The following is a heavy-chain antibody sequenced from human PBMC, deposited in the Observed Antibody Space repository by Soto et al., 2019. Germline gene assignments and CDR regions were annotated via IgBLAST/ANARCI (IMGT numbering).Heavy chain of an antibody. J-gene: IGHJ6*04. CDR2: ISSSSSTI. Sequence: GGSLRLSCAASGFTFSSYSMNWVRQAPGKGLEWVSYISSSSSTIYYADSVKGRFTISRDNAKNSLYLQMNSLRDEDTAVYYCARANGITIFGVVIIPDYYYYGMDVWGKGTTVTVPS. CDR1: GFTFSSYS. CDR3: ARANGITIFGVVIIPDYYYYGMDV. V-gene: IGHV3-48*02. D-gene: IGHD3-3*01.